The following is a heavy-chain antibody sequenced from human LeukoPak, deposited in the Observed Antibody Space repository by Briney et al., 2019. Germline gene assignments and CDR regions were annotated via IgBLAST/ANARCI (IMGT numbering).Heavy chain of an antibody. CDR3: ARGPLYTSGWYEDGTIHLNY. V-gene: IGHV3-48*01. J-gene: IGHJ4*02. D-gene: IGHD6-19*01. Sequence: GGSLRLSCAAPGFTFSSYSMTWVRQAPGKGLEWVSYISSSSSTIYYADSVKGRFTISRDNARNSLYLQMNSLRAEDTAVYYCARGPLYTSGWYEDGTIHLNYWGQGTQVTVSS. CDR1: GFTFSSYS. CDR2: ISSSSSTI.